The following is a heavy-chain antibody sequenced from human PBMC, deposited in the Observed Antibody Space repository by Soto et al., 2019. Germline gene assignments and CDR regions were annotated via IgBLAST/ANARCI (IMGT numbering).Heavy chain of an antibody. D-gene: IGHD2-15*01. J-gene: IGHJ6*01. CDR1: GFTFSESG. Sequence: QVQLVESGGGVVQPGRSLRLSCEASGFTFSESGMHWVRQAPGKGLEWVTLISYDSSKKYYIDSVKGRFTIARDNSKNTLYLQMNSLRGEDPAVYFCGSSRSGIGGGMDVWGQGPTVTVSS. V-gene: IGHV3-30*03. CDR2: ISYDSSKK. CDR3: GSSRSGIGGGMDV.